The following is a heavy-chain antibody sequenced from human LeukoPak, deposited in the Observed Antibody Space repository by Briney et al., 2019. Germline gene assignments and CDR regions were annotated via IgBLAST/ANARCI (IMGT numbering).Heavy chain of an antibody. D-gene: IGHD2-2*01. CDR1: GFTFNNYG. V-gene: IGHV3-30*18. Sequence: GGSLRLSCAASGFTFNNYGMHWVRQAPGKGLEWVAVISYDGRNIHYPDSVKGRFTISRDISTDTLWLQMDSLRTEDTAVYYCAKGPLRGTAAAIDYWGQETLVTVSS. CDR2: ISYDGRNI. CDR3: AKGPLRGTAAAIDY. J-gene: IGHJ4*02.